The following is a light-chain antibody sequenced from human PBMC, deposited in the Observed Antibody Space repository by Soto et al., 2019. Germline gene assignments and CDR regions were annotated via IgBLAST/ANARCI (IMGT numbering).Light chain of an antibody. V-gene: IGLV2-23*02. CDR1: SSDVENYNL. Sequence: QSVLTQPASVSGSPGQSITISCTGTSSDVENYNLVSWYQQHPGKAPKLMIYEVSKRPSGVSNRFSGSKSGNTASLTISGLQAEDEADYYGCSYAGSSTFVVFGGGTKLTVL. CDR2: EVS. J-gene: IGLJ2*01. CDR3: CSYAGSSTFVV.